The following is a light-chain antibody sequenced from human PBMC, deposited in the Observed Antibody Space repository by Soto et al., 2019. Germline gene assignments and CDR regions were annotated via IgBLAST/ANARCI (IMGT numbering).Light chain of an antibody. V-gene: IGKV3-20*01. CDR3: HQYDSSPLA. J-gene: IGKJ4*01. CDR2: GAS. CDR1: QSVSSSY. Sequence: EIVLTQSPGTLSLSPGERATLSCRASQSVSSSYLDRYQQKPGQAPRLLIYGASSRATGIPDRFSGSGSGTDFTLTISRLEPEDFAVYYCHQYDSSPLAFGGGTKVEIK.